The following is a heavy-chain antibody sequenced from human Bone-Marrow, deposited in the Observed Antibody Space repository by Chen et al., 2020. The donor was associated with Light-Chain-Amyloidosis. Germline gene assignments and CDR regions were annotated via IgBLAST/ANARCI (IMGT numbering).Heavy chain of an antibody. CDR2: VSGSTVST. Sequence: EGQLVESGGGLVQPGGSLRLPWATSGFNFSSFGMSWVRQAPGQGLEWVSTVSGSTVSTCYAGGVKGRFIISRDNSKSTLYLQMNSFRAGDTSVYFCTRKGGYFDFWGQGSLVTVSS. J-gene: IGHJ4*02. CDR3: TRKGGYFDF. V-gene: IGHV3-23*04. CDR1: GFNFSSFG. D-gene: IGHD3-10*01.